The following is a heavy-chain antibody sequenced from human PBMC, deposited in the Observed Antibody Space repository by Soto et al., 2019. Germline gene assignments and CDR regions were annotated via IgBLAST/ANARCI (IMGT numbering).Heavy chain of an antibody. V-gene: IGHV3-30*18. Sequence: VQLVESGGGVVQPGRSLRLSCAASGFTFSDYAMHWVRQAPGKGLEWVAVVSHDGRNTHYADSVKGRFTISRDSSKNTVTLAMTSRRAADTAVYYCAKGGRQWLVTSDFNYWGQGALVTVSS. D-gene: IGHD6-19*01. CDR2: VSHDGRNT. CDR3: AKGGRQWLVTSDFNY. J-gene: IGHJ4*02. CDR1: GFTFSDYA.